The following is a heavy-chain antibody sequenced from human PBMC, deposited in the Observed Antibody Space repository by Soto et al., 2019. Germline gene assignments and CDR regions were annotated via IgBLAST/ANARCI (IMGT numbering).Heavy chain of an antibody. CDR1: GVTFSSYW. V-gene: IGHV3-74*01. CDR2: INSDGSST. Sequence: GGSLRLSCAASGVTFSSYWMHWVRQAPGKGLVWVSRINSDGSSTSYADSVKGRFTISRDNAKNTLYLQMNSLRAEDTAVYYCARGRLRLPMDYWGQGTLVTVSS. J-gene: IGHJ4*02. CDR3: ARGRLRLPMDY. D-gene: IGHD5-12*01.